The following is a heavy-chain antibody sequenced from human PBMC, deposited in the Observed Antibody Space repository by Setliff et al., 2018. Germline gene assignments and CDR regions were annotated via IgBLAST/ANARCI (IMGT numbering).Heavy chain of an antibody. CDR2: IRASNDET. V-gene: IGHV1-18*01. Sequence: ASVKVSCKASGYTFTDYGISWVRQAPGQRLEWVGWIRASNDETDYAQKFRGRVTMTTDTSTSTAYMEMRSLTSDDTAVYYCARDEIRPITPDYWGQGTLVTVSS. D-gene: IGHD1-20*01. CDR3: ARDEIRPITPDY. J-gene: IGHJ4*02. CDR1: GYTFTDYG.